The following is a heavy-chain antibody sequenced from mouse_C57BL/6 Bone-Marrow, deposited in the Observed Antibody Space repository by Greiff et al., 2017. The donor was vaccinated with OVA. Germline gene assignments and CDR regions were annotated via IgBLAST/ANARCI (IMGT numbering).Heavy chain of an antibody. CDR1: GFTFTNYY. D-gene: IGHD1-1*01. CDR3: ARDEGRVAVDCTDY. Sequence: EVKLMESGGGLVQPGDSLSLSCAASGFTFTNYYMSWVRQPPGKALEWLAFIRNKPNGSTTEYSASVKGRFTISRDNSQSILYLQKKALRAENSATYNSARDEGRVAVDCTDYWGQDTALTVSS. CDR2: IRNKPNGSTT. V-gene: IGHV7-3*04. J-gene: IGHJ2*01.